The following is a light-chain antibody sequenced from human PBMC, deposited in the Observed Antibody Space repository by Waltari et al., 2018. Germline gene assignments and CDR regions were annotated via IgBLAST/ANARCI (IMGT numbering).Light chain of an antibody. Sequence: QLVLTQSPSASASLGASVKLTCTLSSGHSSHAIAWHPQQPEKGPRYLMKLNSDGSHSKGDGIPDRFSGSSSGAERYLSISSLQSEDEADYYCQTWGTGSWVFGGGTKLTVL. CDR1: SGHSSHA. V-gene: IGLV4-69*01. CDR2: LNSDGSH. J-gene: IGLJ3*02. CDR3: QTWGTGSWV.